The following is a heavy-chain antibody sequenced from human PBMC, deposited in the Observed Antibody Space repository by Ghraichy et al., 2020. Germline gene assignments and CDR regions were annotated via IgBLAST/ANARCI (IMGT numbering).Heavy chain of an antibody. CDR3: AREPSEYYYDSSGYYDGY. D-gene: IGHD3-22*01. J-gene: IGHJ4*02. CDR1: GGSISSGGYY. Sequence: SETLSLTCTVSGGSISSGGYYWSWIRQHPGKGLEWIGYIYYSGSTYYNPSLKSRVTISVDTSKNQFSLKLSSVTAADTAVYYCAREPSEYYYDSSGYYDGYWGQGTLVTVSS. V-gene: IGHV4-31*03. CDR2: IYYSGST.